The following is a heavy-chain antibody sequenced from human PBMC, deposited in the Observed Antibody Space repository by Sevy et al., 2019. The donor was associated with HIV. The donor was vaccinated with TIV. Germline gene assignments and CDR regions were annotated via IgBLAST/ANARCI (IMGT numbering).Heavy chain of an antibody. CDR2: ISGSGGST. CDR1: GFTFSSYA. Sequence: GGSLRLSCAASGFTFSSYAMSWVRQAPGKGLEWVSAISGSGGSTYYADSVKGRFTISRDNSKNTLYLQMNSLRAEDTAVYDCSNNGYSSSWRDWYFDLWGRGTLVTVSS. J-gene: IGHJ2*01. D-gene: IGHD6-13*01. CDR3: SNNGYSSSWRDWYFDL. V-gene: IGHV3-23*01.